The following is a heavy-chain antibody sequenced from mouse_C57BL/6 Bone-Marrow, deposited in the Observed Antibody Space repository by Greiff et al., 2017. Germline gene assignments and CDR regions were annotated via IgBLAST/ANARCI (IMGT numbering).Heavy chain of an antibody. CDR3: TRQYSKFPDGFAY. CDR2: ISSGGSYT. J-gene: IGHJ3*01. D-gene: IGHD2-5*01. V-gene: IGHV5-6*01. Sequence: EVKLVESGGDLVKPGGSLKLSCAASGFTLSSYGMSWVRQTPDKRLEWVATISSGGSYTYYPDSVKGRFTISRDNAKNTLYLQISSLKSEDTAMYYCTRQYSKFPDGFAYWGQETLVTVSA. CDR1: GFTLSSYG.